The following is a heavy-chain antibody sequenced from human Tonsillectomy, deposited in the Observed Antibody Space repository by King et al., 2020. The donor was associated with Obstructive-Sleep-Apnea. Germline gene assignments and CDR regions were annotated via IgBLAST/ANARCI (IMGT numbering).Heavy chain of an antibody. Sequence: VQLVESGGDLVQPGGSLRLSCAASGFKFASYALTWVRQAPGKGLEWVSTISGSGGRTNYADSVKGRFTISSDTSKNTLNLQMNSLRAEDTAIYYCAKDYYTDSNGPTRGIFDNGGQGPLVTVPS. V-gene: IGHV3-23*04. CDR2: ISGSGGRT. D-gene: IGHD3-3*01. CDR1: GFKFASYA. CDR3: AKDYYTDSNGPTRGIFDN. J-gene: IGHJ4*02.